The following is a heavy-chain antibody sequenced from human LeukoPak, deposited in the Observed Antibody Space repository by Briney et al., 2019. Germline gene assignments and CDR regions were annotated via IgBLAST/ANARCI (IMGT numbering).Heavy chain of an antibody. J-gene: IGHJ5*02. D-gene: IGHD3-10*01. V-gene: IGHV4-59*12. CDR3: ARGRGEGRGIAMIRGVRAPSYNWFDP. Sequence: PSETLSLTCTVSGGSISSYYWSWIRQPPGKGLEWIGYIYYSGSTYYNPSLKSRVTISVDTSKNQFSLKLSSVTAADMAVYYCARGRGEGRGIAMIRGVRAPSYNWFDPWGHGILVTVSS. CDR1: GGSISSYY. CDR2: IYYSGST.